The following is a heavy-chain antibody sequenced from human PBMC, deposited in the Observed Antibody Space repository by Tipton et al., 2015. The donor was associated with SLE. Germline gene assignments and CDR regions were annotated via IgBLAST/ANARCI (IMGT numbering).Heavy chain of an antibody. V-gene: IGHV3-21*01. CDR1: GFSFSDYY. J-gene: IGHJ5*02. Sequence: SLRLSCVASGFSFSDYYMTWVRQAPGKGLEWVSSISSDTGYIYYADSVKGRFTISRGNAKNSLYLQMNSLRADDTAVYYCATARGFDPWGQGTLVTVSS. CDR3: ATARGFDP. CDR2: ISSDTGYI.